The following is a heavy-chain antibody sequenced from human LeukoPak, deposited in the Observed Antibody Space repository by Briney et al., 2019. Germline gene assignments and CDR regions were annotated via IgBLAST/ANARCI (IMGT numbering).Heavy chain of an antibody. J-gene: IGHJ4*02. CDR2: IIPIFGTA. CDR1: GGTFSSYA. CDR3: ATRTIFGVAKGDY. Sequence: ASVKVSCKASGGTFSSYAISWVRQAPGQGLEWMGGIIPIFGTANYAQKFQGRVTITADESTSTAYMELSSLRSEDTAVYYCATRTIFGVAKGDYWGQGTLVTVSS. V-gene: IGHV1-69*13. D-gene: IGHD3-3*01.